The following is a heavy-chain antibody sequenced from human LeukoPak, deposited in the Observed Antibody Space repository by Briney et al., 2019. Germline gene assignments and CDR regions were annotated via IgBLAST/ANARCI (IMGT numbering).Heavy chain of an antibody. Sequence: GGSLRLSCAASGFTFSSYGMHWVRQAPGKGLEWVSVIYSGGSTYYADSVKGRFTISRDNSKNTLYLQMNSLRAEDTAVYYCAREAVAGYYFDYWGQGTLVTVSS. CDR3: AREAVAGYYFDY. D-gene: IGHD6-19*01. CDR1: GFTFSSYG. CDR2: IYSGGST. V-gene: IGHV3-NL1*01. J-gene: IGHJ4*02.